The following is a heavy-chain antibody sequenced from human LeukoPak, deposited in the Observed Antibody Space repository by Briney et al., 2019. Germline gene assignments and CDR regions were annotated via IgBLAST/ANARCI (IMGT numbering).Heavy chain of an antibody. CDR2: IYYSGST. J-gene: IGHJ5*02. V-gene: IGHV4-59*11. CDR1: GGSISSHY. CDR3: ARGGFYDFWSGYYTRDVWFDP. Sequence: SETLSLTCTVSGGSISSHYWSWIRQPPGKGLEWIGYIYYSGSTNYNPSLKSRVTISVDTSKNRFSLKLSSVTAADTAVYYCARGGFYDFWSGYYTRDVWFDPWGQGTLVTVSS. D-gene: IGHD3-3*01.